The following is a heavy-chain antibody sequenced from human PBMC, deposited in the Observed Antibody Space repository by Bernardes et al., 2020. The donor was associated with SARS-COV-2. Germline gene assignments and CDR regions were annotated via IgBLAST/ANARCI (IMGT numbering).Heavy chain of an antibody. CDR2: MNPSTGYT. D-gene: IGHD1-7*01. Sequence: ASVKVSCKASGYTFTGFQMHWVRQAPGQGLEWMGRMNPSTGYTRCAQKFQGRVTMTRDTSISTVYMELSRLRSDDTAVYYCARERPDITGTPRDWGQGTLVTVSS. V-gene: IGHV1-2*06. J-gene: IGHJ4*02. CDR1: GYTFTGFQ. CDR3: ARERPDITGTPRD.